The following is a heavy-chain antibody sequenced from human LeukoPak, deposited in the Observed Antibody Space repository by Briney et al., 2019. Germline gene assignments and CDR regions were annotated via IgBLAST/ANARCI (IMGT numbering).Heavy chain of an antibody. J-gene: IGHJ4*02. D-gene: IGHD6-19*01. CDR3: ASVAVAGYFDS. CDR1: GFTFSSYA. V-gene: IGHV3-23*01. Sequence: GGSLRLSCAAPGFTFSSYAMSWVRQAPGKGPEWVSAISGSGGSTYYAASVKGRFTISRDNSKNTLYLQMNSLRAEDTAVYYCASVAVAGYFDSWGQGTLVTVSS. CDR2: ISGSGGST.